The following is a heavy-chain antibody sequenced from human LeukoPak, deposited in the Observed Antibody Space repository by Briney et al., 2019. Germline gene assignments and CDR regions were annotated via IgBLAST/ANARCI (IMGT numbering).Heavy chain of an antibody. CDR3: STDAGFDSRWYNY. CDR1: GYIFTRDW. J-gene: IGHJ4*02. V-gene: IGHV3-15*01. D-gene: IGHD6-13*01. CDR2: IKSNSAGGTT. Sequence: GGSLRLSCAASGYIFTRDWMSWVRQAPGKGLEWVGRIKSNSAGGTTDYASPVKGRFIISRDDSKATVYLQMNSLKTEDTAVYYCSTDAGFDSRWYNYWGQGTLVTVSS.